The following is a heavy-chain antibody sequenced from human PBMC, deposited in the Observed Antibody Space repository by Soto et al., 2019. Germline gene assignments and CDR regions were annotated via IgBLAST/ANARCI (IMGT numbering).Heavy chain of an antibody. J-gene: IGHJ4*02. V-gene: IGHV3-23*01. CDR2: ISGSGGST. CDR3: ANLRGSSSWYQDY. CDR1: GFTFSSYA. D-gene: IGHD6-13*01. Sequence: EVQLLESGGGLVQPGGSLRLSCAASGFTFSSYAMTWVRQAPGKGLEWVSVISGSGGSTYYADSVKARFTISRDNSKDTLYLQMNSLRADDTAVYYCANLRGSSSWYQDYWGQGTLVTVPS.